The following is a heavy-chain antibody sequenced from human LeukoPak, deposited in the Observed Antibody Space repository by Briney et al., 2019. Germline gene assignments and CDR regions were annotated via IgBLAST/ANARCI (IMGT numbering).Heavy chain of an antibody. CDR2: ISYDGSNK. CDR1: GFTFSSYG. D-gene: IGHD3-10*01. J-gene: IGHJ4*02. V-gene: IGHV3-30*18. Sequence: QSGGSLRLSCAASGFTFSSYGMHWVRQAPGKGLEGVAVISYDGSNKYYADSVKGRFTISRDNSKNTLYLQMNSLRAEDTAVYYCAKVEGSGSYYNVNYFDYWGQGTLVTVSS. CDR3: AKVEGSGSYYNVNYFDY.